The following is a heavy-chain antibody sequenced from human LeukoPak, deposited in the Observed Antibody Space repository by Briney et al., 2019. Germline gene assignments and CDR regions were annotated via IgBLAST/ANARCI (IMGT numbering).Heavy chain of an antibody. D-gene: IGHD2-2*01. CDR3: ARESSLSQGVPFDY. Sequence: SVRVSCKAAGRTFSSYTISWVRQAPGQGLEWMGRIIPILGIANYVQKFQGRVTITADKSTSTAYMELSSLRSEDTAVYYCARESSLSQGVPFDYWGQGTLVTVSS. CDR2: IIPILGIA. V-gene: IGHV1-69*04. J-gene: IGHJ4*02. CDR1: GRTFSSYT.